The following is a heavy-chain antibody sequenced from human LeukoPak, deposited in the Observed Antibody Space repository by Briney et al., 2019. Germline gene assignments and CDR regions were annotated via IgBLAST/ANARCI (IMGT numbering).Heavy chain of an antibody. CDR2: INHSGST. CDR1: GGSFSGYC. V-gene: IGHV4-34*01. CDR3: ARGWYSYYYYGMDV. D-gene: IGHD6-13*01. J-gene: IGHJ6*02. Sequence: SETLSLTCAVYGGSFSGYCWSWIRQPPGKGLEWIGEINHSGSTNYNPSLKSRVTISVDTSKNQFSLKLSSVTAADTAVYYCARGWYSYYYYGMDVWGQGTTVTVSS.